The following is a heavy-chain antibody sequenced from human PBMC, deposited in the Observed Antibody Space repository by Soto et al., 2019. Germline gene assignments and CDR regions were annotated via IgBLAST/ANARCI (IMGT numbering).Heavy chain of an antibody. V-gene: IGHV4-39*01. CDR1: GGSISSSSYY. D-gene: IGHD6-13*01. CDR2: IYYSGST. J-gene: IGHJ4*02. Sequence: SETLSLTCTVSGGSISSSSYYWGWIRQPPGKGLEWIGSIYYSGSTYYNPSLKSRVTISVDTSKNQFSLKLSSVTAADTAMYYCASSSSWYFDYWGQGTLVTVSS. CDR3: ASSSSWYFDY.